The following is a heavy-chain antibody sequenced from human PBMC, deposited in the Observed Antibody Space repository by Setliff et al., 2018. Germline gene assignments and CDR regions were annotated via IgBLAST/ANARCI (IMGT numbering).Heavy chain of an antibody. D-gene: IGHD5-12*01. J-gene: IGHJ3*02. V-gene: IGHV5-51*01. CDR3: ARNRVALYDAFDI. CDR2: IHPSNSDT. Sequence: ASVKISCKGSGYSFTDYWIGWVRQMPGEGLEWMGIIHPSNSDTVYSPSFQGQVTISADRSITTAYLQWSSLKASDTAIYYCARNRVALYDAFDIWGQGTMVTVSS. CDR1: GYSFTDYW.